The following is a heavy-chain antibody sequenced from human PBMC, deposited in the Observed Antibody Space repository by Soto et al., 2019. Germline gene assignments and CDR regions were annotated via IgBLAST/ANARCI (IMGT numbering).Heavy chain of an antibody. D-gene: IGHD5-18*01. Sequence: SATLYLSCAVYGGSFSGYYWSWIRQPPGKGLEWIGEINHSGSTNYNPSLKSRVTISVDTSKNQFSLKLSSVTAADTAVYYCARGRGYSYGYKYYYGMDVWGQGTTVTVSS. V-gene: IGHV4-34*01. CDR3: ARGRGYSYGYKYYYGMDV. CDR1: GGSFSGYY. J-gene: IGHJ6*02. CDR2: INHSGST.